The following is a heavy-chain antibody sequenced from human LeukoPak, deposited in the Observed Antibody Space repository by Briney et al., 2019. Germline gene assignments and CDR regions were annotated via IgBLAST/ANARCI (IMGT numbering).Heavy chain of an antibody. J-gene: IGHJ4*02. CDR1: GFTFNNYG. D-gene: IGHD3-3*01. CDR3: AKDSPYRDDFWTTPLDY. Sequence: PGGSLRLSCAASGFTFNNYGMHWVRQAPGKGLEWVAFIRYDGSRKYSADSVKGRFTISRDNSKNTLYLQMSSPRAEDTAVYYCAKDSPYRDDFWTTPLDYWGQGTLVTVSS. V-gene: IGHV3-30*02. CDR2: IRYDGSRK.